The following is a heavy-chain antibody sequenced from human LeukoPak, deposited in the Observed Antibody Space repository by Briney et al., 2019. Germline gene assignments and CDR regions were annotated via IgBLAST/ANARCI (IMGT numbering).Heavy chain of an antibody. CDR1: GGSLTSSCYY. Sequence: SETLSLTCTVSGGSLTSSCYYWVYWPWLRQPPGKGLVWIGSIYYSGRTLYSPSLKSRLTISVDTSKNQFSLKLPPVTPGHPALNYCARNQTVTKGGIRHNGYDRWGHGALVTAAS. CDR2: IYYSGRT. J-gene: IGHJ5*02. V-gene: IGHV4-39*01. D-gene: IGHD4-17*01. CDR3: ARNQTVTKGGIRHNGYDR.